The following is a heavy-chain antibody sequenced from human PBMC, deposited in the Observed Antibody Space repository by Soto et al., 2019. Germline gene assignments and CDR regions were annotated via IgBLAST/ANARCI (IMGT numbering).Heavy chain of an antibody. V-gene: IGHV1-18*01. CDR2: ISAYNGNT. D-gene: IGHD4-17*01. CDR1: GYTFTSYG. J-gene: IGHJ6*02. Sequence: GASVKVSCKASGYTFTSYGISWVRQAPGQRLEWMGWISAYNGNTNYAQKLQGRVTMTTDTSTSTAYMELRSLRSDDTAVYYCARVWVGNYGSLLVDYYYYYGMDVWGQGTTVTVSS. CDR3: ARVWVGNYGSLLVDYYYYYGMDV.